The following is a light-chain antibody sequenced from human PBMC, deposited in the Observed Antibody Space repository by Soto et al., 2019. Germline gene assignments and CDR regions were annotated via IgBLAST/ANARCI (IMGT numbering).Light chain of an antibody. CDR3: QQSHNLPFT. V-gene: IGKV1-33*01. CDR2: DAS. Sequence: DVQMTQSPSSLSASVGDRVTITCQASQDISNTLSWYQQKSGQAPDLLIYDASNLETGVPSKFSGSGSGTDFTFTISSLQPEDIATYYCQQSHNLPFTFGPGTKVEI. CDR1: QDISNT. J-gene: IGKJ3*01.